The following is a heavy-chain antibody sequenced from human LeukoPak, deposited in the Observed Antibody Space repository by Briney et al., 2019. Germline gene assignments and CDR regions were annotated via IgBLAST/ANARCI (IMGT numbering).Heavy chain of an antibody. Sequence: SETLSLTCTVSGGSISSYYCSWIRQPPGKGLEWIGYIYYSGRSNYNPSLKSRVTISVDTSKNQFSLKLSSVTAADTAVYYCARGKKSSYDSSGYYSTHHFDYWGQGTLVTVSS. CDR1: GGSISSYY. V-gene: IGHV4-59*01. CDR3: ARGKKSSYDSSGYYSTHHFDY. D-gene: IGHD3-22*01. J-gene: IGHJ4*02. CDR2: IYYSGRS.